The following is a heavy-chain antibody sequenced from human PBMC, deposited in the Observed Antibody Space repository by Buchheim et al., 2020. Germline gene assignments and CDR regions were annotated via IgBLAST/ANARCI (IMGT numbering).Heavy chain of an antibody. CDR1: GFSFNDYH. V-gene: IGHV3-33*03. J-gene: IGHJ4*02. Sequence: QVQVVESGGGVVQPGRSLRLSCAASGFSFNDYHIHWVRQAPGKGLEWVSLIWYDGSKKTYADSVKGRFTISRDSSKNTLYSQMRSLRVEDAAVYYWAGNTDYWGQG. D-gene: IGHD4-23*01. CDR3: AGNTDY. CDR2: IWYDGSKK.